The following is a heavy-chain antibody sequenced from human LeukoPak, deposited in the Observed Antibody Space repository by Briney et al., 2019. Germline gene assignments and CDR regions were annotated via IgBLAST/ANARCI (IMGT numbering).Heavy chain of an antibody. J-gene: IGHJ4*02. Sequence: GGSLRLSCAASGFTFSSYSMNWVRQAPGKGLEWVSSISSRSSYIYYADSVKGRFTISRDNAKNSLYLQMNSLRAEDTAVYYCASKDDFWSGYNYWGQGTLVTVSS. D-gene: IGHD3-3*01. CDR2: ISSRSSYI. CDR3: ASKDDFWSGYNY. V-gene: IGHV3-21*01. CDR1: GFTFSSYS.